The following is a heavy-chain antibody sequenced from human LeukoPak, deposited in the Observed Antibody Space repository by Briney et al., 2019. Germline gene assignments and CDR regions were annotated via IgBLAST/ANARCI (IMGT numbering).Heavy chain of an antibody. Sequence: SETLSLTCTVSGGSISSYYWSWIRQPPGKGLEWIGYIYYSGSTNYNPSLKSRVTISVDTSKNQFSLKLSSVTAADTAVYYCARYGRDGHKLNLRYFDYWGQGTLVTVSS. CDR1: GGSISSYY. CDR3: ARYGRDGHKLNLRYFDY. CDR2: IYYSGST. J-gene: IGHJ4*02. D-gene: IGHD5-24*01. V-gene: IGHV4-59*01.